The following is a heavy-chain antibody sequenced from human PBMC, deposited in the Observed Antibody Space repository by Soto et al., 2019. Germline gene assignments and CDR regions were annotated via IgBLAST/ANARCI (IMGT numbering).Heavy chain of an antibody. CDR3: AKDAVSANGEWDWFDP. Sequence: GGSLRLSCAASGFTFSSYAMTWVRQAPGKGLEWVSSIHGSAGGAYYSDSVKGRFTISRADSQKTLFLQMTSLRVDDTAIYYCAKDAVSANGEWDWFDPWGQGILVTVSS. CDR2: IHGSAGGA. D-gene: IGHD2-21*02. CDR1: GFTFSSYA. J-gene: IGHJ5*02. V-gene: IGHV3-23*01.